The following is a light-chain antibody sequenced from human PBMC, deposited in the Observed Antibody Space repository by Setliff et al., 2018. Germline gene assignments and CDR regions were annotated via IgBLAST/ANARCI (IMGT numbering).Light chain of an antibody. J-gene: IGKJ3*01. Sequence: DIQLTQSPSFLSASVGDRVTITCRASQDISIYLGWYQQKPGKAPRLLIYAASTLQSGVPSRFSGSGSGTEFTLTINSLQPEDFATYYCQQLYSYPRTFGPGTKVDIK. CDR3: QQLYSYPRT. V-gene: IGKV1-9*01. CDR2: AAS. CDR1: QDISIY.